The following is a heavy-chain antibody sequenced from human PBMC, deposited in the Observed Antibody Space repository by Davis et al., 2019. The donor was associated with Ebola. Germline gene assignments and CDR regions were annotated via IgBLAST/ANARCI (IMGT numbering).Heavy chain of an antibody. CDR1: GVSVRSYY. CDR2: IYHSGRT. V-gene: IGHV4-59*02. CDR3: ARASRQYDRSGYYVEPFDY. J-gene: IGHJ4*02. Sequence: MPSETLSLTCNVSGVSVRSYYWSWIRQPPGKGLEWIGYIYHSGRTNYDPSLNSRVTISIDTSKNQFSLKLTSVTAADTAVYYCARASRQYDRSGYYVEPFDYWGQGTLVTVSS. D-gene: IGHD3-22*01.